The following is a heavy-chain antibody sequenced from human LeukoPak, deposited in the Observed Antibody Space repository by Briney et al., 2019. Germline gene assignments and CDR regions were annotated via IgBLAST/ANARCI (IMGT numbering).Heavy chain of an antibody. J-gene: IGHJ5*02. D-gene: IGHD3-22*01. CDR3: ARDGPSHYYDSSGYYT. V-gene: IGHV3-74*01. CDR1: GFTFSSYW. Sequence: GGSLRLSCAASGFTFSSYWMHWVRQAPGKGLVWVSRINSDGSSTSYADSVKGRFTISRDNAKNTLYLQMNSLRAEDTAVYYCARDGPSHYYDSSGYYTWGQGTLVTVSS. CDR2: INSDGSST.